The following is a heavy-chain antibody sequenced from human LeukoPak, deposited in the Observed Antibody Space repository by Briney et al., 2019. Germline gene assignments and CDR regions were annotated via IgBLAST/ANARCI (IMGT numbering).Heavy chain of an antibody. V-gene: IGHV4-61*05. CDR2: IYYSGST. Sequence: SETLSLTCTVSGGSISSSSYYWGWIRQPPGKGLEWIGYIYYSGSTNYNPSLKSRVTISVDTSKNQFSLKLSSVTTADTAVYYCARLGGSYFLGYYYYYMDVWGKGTTVTISS. CDR3: ARLGGSYFLGYYYYYMDV. D-gene: IGHD1-26*01. J-gene: IGHJ6*03. CDR1: GGSISSSSYY.